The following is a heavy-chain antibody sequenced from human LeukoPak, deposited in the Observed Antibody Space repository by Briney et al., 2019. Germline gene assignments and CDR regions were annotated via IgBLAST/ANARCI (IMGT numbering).Heavy chain of an antibody. CDR3: ARGWGIAAAGTFRPTYGMDV. V-gene: IGHV4-61*08. CDR1: GGSIISDDYY. J-gene: IGHJ6*02. Sequence: SETLSLTCTVSGGSIISDDYYWSWIRQPPGKGLEWIGYIYYSGSTNYNPSLKSRVTISVDTSKNQFSLKLSSVTAADTAVYYCARGWGIAAAGTFRPTYGMDVWGQGTTVTVSS. D-gene: IGHD6-13*01. CDR2: IYYSGST.